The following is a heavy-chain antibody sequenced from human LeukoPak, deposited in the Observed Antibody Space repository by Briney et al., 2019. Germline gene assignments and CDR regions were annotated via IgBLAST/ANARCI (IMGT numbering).Heavy chain of an antibody. CDR1: GYTFSSYY. CDR2: INPSGGST. Sequence: GASVKLSCKASGYTFSSYYMHWLRQAPGHGLEWMGIINPSGGSTDYAQKFQGRVTMTRDMSTSTVYMELNSLRSDDTAVYYCARAGASGWPYYYYYYMDVWGKGTTVTISS. D-gene: IGHD6-19*01. V-gene: IGHV1-46*01. J-gene: IGHJ6*03. CDR3: ARAGASGWPYYYYYYMDV.